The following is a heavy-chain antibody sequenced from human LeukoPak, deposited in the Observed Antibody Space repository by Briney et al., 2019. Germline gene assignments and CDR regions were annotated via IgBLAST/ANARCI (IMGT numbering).Heavy chain of an antibody. CDR2: INAYNGDT. V-gene: IGHV1-18*01. CDR3: ARWGLVAPGTYYYYYMDV. Sequence: GASVKVSCKASGYTFTNYGVSWVRQAPGQGLEWMGWINAYNGDTHYAQNLQGRLTMTTDTSTSMAFMELRSLRPDDTAVYFCARWGLVAPGTYYYYYMDVWCRGTTVTVSS. CDR1: GYTFTNYG. D-gene: IGHD2-2*01. J-gene: IGHJ6*03.